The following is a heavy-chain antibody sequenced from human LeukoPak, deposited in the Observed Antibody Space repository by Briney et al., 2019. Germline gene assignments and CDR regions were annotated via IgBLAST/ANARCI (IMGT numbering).Heavy chain of an antibody. CDR1: GYTFTSYY. CDR3: ARATGDFEYSSSAGY. D-gene: IGHD6-6*01. J-gene: IGHJ4*02. CDR2: INPSGGST. Sequence: GASVKVSCKASGYTFTSYYMHWVRLAPGQGLEWMGIINPSGGSTSYAQKFQGRVTMTRDTSTSTVYMELSSLRSEDTAVYYCARATGDFEYSSSAGYWGQGTLVTVSS. V-gene: IGHV1-46*01.